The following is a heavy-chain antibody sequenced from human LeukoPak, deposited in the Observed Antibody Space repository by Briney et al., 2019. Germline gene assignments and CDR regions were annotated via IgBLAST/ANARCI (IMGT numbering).Heavy chain of an antibody. V-gene: IGHV1-2*02. CDR1: EYTFTGYY. Sequence: ASVKVSCKASEYTFTGYYMNWVRQAPGQGLEWMGWINPNSGGTNYAQKLQGRVTMTTDTSTSTAYMELRSLRSDDTAVYYCARDPLLGSPDYWGQGTLVTVSS. J-gene: IGHJ4*02. CDR3: ARDPLLGSPDY. D-gene: IGHD1-26*01. CDR2: INPNSGGT.